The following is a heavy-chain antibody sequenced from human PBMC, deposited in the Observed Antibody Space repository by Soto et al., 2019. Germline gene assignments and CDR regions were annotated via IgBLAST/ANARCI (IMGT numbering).Heavy chain of an antibody. CDR3: ARDNWNDDFGDAFDI. J-gene: IGHJ3*02. D-gene: IGHD1-20*01. V-gene: IGHV1-69*13. CDR2: IIPIFGTA. Sequence: ASVKVSCKASGGTFSSYAISWVRQAPGQGLEWMGGIIPIFGTANYAQKFQGRVTITADESTSTAYMELSSLRSEDTAVYYCARDNWNDDFGDAFDIWGQGTMVTVSS. CDR1: GGTFSSYA.